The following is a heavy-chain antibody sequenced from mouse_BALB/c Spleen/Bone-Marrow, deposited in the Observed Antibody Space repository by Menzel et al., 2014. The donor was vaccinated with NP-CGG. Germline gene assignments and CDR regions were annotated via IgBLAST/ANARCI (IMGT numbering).Heavy chain of an antibody. V-gene: IGHV5-4*02. J-gene: IGHJ2*01. CDR1: GFTFSDYY. Sequence: EVQLVESGGGLVKPGGSLKLSCAASGFTFSDYYMYWVRQTPEKRLEWVATISDGGSYTYYPDSVKGRFTISRDNAKNNLYLKMSSLKSEDTAMYYCARGRIYYDYDVGDYWGQDTTLTVS. CDR3: ARGRIYYDYDVGDY. CDR2: ISDGGSYT. D-gene: IGHD2-4*01.